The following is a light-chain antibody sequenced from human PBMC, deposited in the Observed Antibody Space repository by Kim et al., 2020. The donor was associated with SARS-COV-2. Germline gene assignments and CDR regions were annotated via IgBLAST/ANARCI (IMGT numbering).Light chain of an antibody. CDR3: QQYNSKPYT. V-gene: IGKV1-5*01. J-gene: IGKJ2*01. CDR2: QAS. Sequence: DSLIITCRASQNISTWLAWYQQQPGKASKLLIYQASTWEGGVPSRFSSSGSGAEFSLTIGSLQHDDVAIYYCQQYNSKPYTFGQGNKLEI. CDR1: QNISTW.